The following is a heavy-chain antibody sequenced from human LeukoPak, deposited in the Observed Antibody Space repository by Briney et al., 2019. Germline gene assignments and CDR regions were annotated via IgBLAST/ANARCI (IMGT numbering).Heavy chain of an antibody. CDR1: GYTFTNYH. Sequence: ESSVKVSRKASGYTFTNYHLNGVRQATGQGLEWMGWMNPNNGDRGYAQEFQGRVSITRDTSISTVYMELSSLRFEDTAIYFCARTTSFTASGYDFWGQGTLVTVSS. D-gene: IGHD6-25*01. J-gene: IGHJ4*02. CDR3: ARTTSFTASGYDF. V-gene: IGHV1-8*03. CDR2: MNPNNGDR.